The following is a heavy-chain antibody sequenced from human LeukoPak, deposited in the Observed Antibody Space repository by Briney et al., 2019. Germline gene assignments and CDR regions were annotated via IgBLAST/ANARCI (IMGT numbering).Heavy chain of an antibody. CDR3: ARDLTMIVVNYYYYGMDV. Sequence: ASVKVSCKASGYTFTGYYMHWVRQAPGQGLEWMGWINPNSGGTNYAQKFQGRVTVTRDTSISTAYMELSRLRSDDTAVYYCARDLTMIVVNYYYYGMDVWGQGTTVTVSS. J-gene: IGHJ6*02. CDR2: INPNSGGT. D-gene: IGHD3-22*01. V-gene: IGHV1-2*02. CDR1: GYTFTGYY.